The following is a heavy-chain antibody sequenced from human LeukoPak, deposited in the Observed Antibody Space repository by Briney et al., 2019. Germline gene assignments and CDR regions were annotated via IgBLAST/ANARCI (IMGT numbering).Heavy chain of an antibody. V-gene: IGHV3-23*01. CDR2: ISGNGGST. Sequence: GGSLRLSCAASGFTFSSHAMGWVRQAPGKGLEWVSGISGNGGSTYYADSVKGRFTISRDNPKNTLYLQMNSLRVEDTAVYYCAKEGSYCSTTTCYGNRSDYWGQGTLVTVSS. CDR1: GFTFSSHA. D-gene: IGHD2-2*01. CDR3: AKEGSYCSTTTCYGNRSDY. J-gene: IGHJ4*02.